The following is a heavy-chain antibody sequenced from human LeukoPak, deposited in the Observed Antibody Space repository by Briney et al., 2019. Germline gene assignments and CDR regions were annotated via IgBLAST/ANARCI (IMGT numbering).Heavy chain of an antibody. CDR2: ISWNSGSI. CDR1: GFTFDDYA. V-gene: IGHV3-9*01. Sequence: PGRSLRLSCAASGFTFDDYAMHWVRQAPGKGLEWVSGISWNSGSIGYADSVKGRFTISRDNAKNSLYLQMNSLRAEDTALYYCAKEMGRVVSLAYGMDVWGQGTTVTVSS. D-gene: IGHD2-21*01. CDR3: AKEMGRVVSLAYGMDV. J-gene: IGHJ6*02.